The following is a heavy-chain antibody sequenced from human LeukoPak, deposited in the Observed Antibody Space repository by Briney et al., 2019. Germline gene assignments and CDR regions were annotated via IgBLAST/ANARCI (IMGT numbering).Heavy chain of an antibody. Sequence: SETLSLTCTVYGGSFSSYYWSWIRQPPGKGLEWIGEIYYSGSTNYNPSLKSRVTISVDTSKNQFSLKLSSVTAADTAVYYCARGLSRASKRPAAPFDYWGQGTLVTVSS. V-gene: IGHV4-59*08. CDR3: ARGLSRASKRPAAPFDY. CDR1: GGSFSSYY. CDR2: IYYSGST. J-gene: IGHJ4*02. D-gene: IGHD3/OR15-3a*01.